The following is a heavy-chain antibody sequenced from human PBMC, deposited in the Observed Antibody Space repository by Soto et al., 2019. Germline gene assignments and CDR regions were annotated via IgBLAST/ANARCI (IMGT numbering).Heavy chain of an antibody. CDR1: GGSFSGYY. J-gene: IGHJ4*02. Sequence: QVQLQQWGAGLLKPSETLSLTCAVYGGSFSGYYWSWIRQPPGKGLEWIGEINHSGSNNYNPSLKRRVTISVDTSKNLFTLKLSSVTAADTAVYYCALRRAAAIGSGYFDYWGQGTLVTVSS. CDR3: ALRRAAAIGSGYFDY. D-gene: IGHD6-13*01. V-gene: IGHV4-34*01. CDR2: INHSGSN.